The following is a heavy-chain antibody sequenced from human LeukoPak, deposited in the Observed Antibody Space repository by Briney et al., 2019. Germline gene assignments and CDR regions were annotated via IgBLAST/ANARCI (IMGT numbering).Heavy chain of an antibody. D-gene: IGHD3-16*02. CDR1: GYTFTSYG. Sequence: ASVKVSCKASGYTFTSYGISWVRQAPGQGLEWMGWTSAYNGNTNYAQKLQGRVTMTTDTSTSTAYMELRSLRSDDTAVYYCARQHHYVWGSYRSDYWGQGTLVTVSS. CDR3: ARQHHYVWGSYRSDY. V-gene: IGHV1-18*01. CDR2: TSAYNGNT. J-gene: IGHJ4*02.